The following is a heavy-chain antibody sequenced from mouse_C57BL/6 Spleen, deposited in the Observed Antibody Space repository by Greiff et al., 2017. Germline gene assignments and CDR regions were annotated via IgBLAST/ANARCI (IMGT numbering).Heavy chain of an antibody. CDR2: IRNKANGYTT. Sequence: EVKLVESGGGLVQPGASLRLSCAASGFTFTDYYMSWVRQPPGKAPEWLALIRNKANGYTTEYTASVKGRFTISRDTTQTFLYLQMNTLMAEDSATYSRVKDHVEYYAMDYWGQGTSVTVSS. V-gene: IGHV7-4*01. CDR3: VKDHVEYYAMDY. J-gene: IGHJ4*01. CDR1: GFTFTDYY.